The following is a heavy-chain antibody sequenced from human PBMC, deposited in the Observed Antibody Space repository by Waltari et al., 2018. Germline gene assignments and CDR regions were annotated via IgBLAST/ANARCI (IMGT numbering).Heavy chain of an antibody. J-gene: IGHJ4*02. CDR1: GFTVSSNY. CDR3: ARDDGYNPIDY. V-gene: IGHV3-53*01. D-gene: IGHD5-12*01. CDR2: SYSGGST. Sequence: EVQLVESGGGLIQPGGSLRLSCAASGFTVSSNYMSWVRQAPGKGLGWGSVSYSGGSTYYADSVKGRFTISRDNAKNTLYLQMNSLRAEDTAVYYCARDDGYNPIDYWGQGTLVTVSS.